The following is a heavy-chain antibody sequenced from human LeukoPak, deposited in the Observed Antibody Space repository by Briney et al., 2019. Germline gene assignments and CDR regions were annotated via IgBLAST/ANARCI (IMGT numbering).Heavy chain of an antibody. Sequence: RGSLRLSCAASGFTFSNYAMHWVRQAPGKGLEWVAIISYDGNDKYYTDSVKGRFTISRDKSKNTLYLQMNSLRAEDTAVYYCARDRDTAMGLWGQGTLVTVSS. CDR2: ISYDGNDK. CDR3: ARDRDTAMGL. J-gene: IGHJ4*02. V-gene: IGHV3-30-3*01. D-gene: IGHD5-18*01. CDR1: GFTFSNYA.